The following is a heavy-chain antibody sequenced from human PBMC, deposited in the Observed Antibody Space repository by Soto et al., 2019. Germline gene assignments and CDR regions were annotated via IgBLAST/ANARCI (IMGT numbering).Heavy chain of an antibody. D-gene: IGHD1-26*01. V-gene: IGHV3-21*04. Sequence: GGSLRLSCAASVFTFSKDSMHWVRQAPGKGLEWVSSISSTSTYIYYADSFKGRFTISRDNAKGSLYLQMNSLRPEDTAVYYCARVHLRVGVGPVMDVWGQGTTVTVSS. CDR2: ISSTSTYI. CDR1: VFTFSKDS. J-gene: IGHJ6*02. CDR3: ARVHLRVGVGPVMDV.